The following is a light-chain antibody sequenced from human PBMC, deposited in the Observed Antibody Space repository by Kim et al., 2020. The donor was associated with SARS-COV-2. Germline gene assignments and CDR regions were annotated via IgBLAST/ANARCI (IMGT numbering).Light chain of an antibody. Sequence: SYELTQPPSVSVSPGQTASITCSGDKLGDKYACWYQQKPGQSPVLVIYQDNKRPSVIPERFSGSNSGNTANLTISGTQAMSSADYYFQAWASSTAVFGGG. V-gene: IGLV3-1*01. CDR2: QDN. CDR1: KLGDKY. CDR3: QAWASSTAV. J-gene: IGLJ2*01.